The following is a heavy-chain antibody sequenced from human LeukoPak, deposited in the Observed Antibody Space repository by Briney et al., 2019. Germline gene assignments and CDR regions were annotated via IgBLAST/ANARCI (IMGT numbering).Heavy chain of an antibody. CDR2: IYTSGNT. V-gene: IGHV4-61*02. J-gene: IGHJ5*02. CDR1: GGSISSGSYY. D-gene: IGHD3-10*01. Sequence: PSQTLSLTCTVSGGSISSGSYYWSWIRQPAGKGLEWIGRIYTSGNTNYNPSLKSRVTISVDTSKNQFSLKLSSVTAADTAVYYCARDSMVRGVSWFDPWGQGTLVTVSS. CDR3: ARDSMVRGVSWFDP.